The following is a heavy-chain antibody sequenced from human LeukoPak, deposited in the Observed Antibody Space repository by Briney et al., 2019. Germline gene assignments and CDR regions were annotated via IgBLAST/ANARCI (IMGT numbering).Heavy chain of an antibody. Sequence: GGSLRLSCAASGFTFSSYSMNWVRQAPGKGLEWVSSISSSSSYVYYADSVKGRFTVSRGNAKNSLYLQMNSLRAEDTAVYYCARAGRRLDTADYWGQGTLVTVSS. CDR3: ARAGRRLDTADY. J-gene: IGHJ4*02. V-gene: IGHV3-21*01. D-gene: IGHD5-18*01. CDR2: ISSSSSYV. CDR1: GFTFSSYS.